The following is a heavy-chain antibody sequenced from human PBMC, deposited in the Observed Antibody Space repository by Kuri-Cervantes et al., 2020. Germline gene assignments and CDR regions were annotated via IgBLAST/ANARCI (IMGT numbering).Heavy chain of an antibody. D-gene: IGHD2-21*01. CDR1: GFTFGSYG. V-gene: IGHV3-30*03. CDR2: ISYDGSSK. J-gene: IGHJ4*02. CDR3: ATYFVGVGGRGN. Sequence: GGSLRLSCAASGFTFGSYGMHWVRQAPGKGLEWMAIISYDGSSKYYADSVKGRFTISRDNSKNTLSLQMNSLRAEDTAVYYCATYFVGVGGRGNWGQGILVTVSS.